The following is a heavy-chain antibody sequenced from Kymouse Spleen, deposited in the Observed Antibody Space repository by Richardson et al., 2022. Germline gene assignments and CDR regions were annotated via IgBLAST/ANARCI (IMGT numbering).Heavy chain of an antibody. CDR3: ARDITGTTDDY. CDR1: GFTFSSYG. Sequence: QVQLVESGGGVVQPGRSLRLSCAASGFTFSSYGMHWVRQAPGKGLEWVAVIWYDGSNKYYADSVKGRFTISRDNSKNTLYLQMNSLRAEDTAVYYCARDITGTTDDYWGQGTLVTVSS. J-gene: IGHJ4*02. V-gene: IGHV3-33*01. CDR2: IWYDGSNK. D-gene: IGHD1-7*01.